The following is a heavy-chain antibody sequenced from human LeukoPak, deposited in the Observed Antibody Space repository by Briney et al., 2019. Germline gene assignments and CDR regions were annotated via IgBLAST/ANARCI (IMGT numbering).Heavy chain of an antibody. Sequence: SETLSLTCTVSCGSISSYYWSCIRQPPGKGLEWIGYIYYSGSTNYNPSLKSRVTISVDTSKNQFSLKLSSVTAADTAVYYCARESGDYVWGSYHNWFDPWGQGTLVTVSS. CDR3: ARESGDYVWGSYHNWFDP. D-gene: IGHD3-16*02. CDR2: IYYSGST. J-gene: IGHJ5*02. CDR1: CGSISSYY. V-gene: IGHV4-59*01.